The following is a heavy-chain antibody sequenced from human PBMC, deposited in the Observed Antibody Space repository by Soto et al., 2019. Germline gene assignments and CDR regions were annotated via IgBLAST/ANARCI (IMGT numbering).Heavy chain of an antibody. V-gene: IGHV1-69*13. CDR3: ARPGIGFTVTTPYYFDY. CDR1: GGTFSSYA. J-gene: IGHJ4*02. D-gene: IGHD4-4*01. Sequence: ASVKVSCKASGGTFSSYAISWVRQAPGQGLEWMGGIIPIFGTANYAQKFQGRVTITADESTSTAYMELSSLRSEDTAVYYCARPGIGFTVTTPYYFDYWGQGTLVTVSS. CDR2: IIPIFGTA.